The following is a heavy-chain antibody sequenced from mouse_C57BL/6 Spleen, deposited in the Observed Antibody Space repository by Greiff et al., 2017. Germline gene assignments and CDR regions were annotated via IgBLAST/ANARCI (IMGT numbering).Heavy chain of an antibody. CDR2: IHPNSGST. CDR1: GYTFTSYW. V-gene: IGHV1-64*01. J-gene: IGHJ2*01. CDR3: ARWGSRFDY. Sequence: QVQLKQPGAELVKPGASVKLSCKASGYTFTSYWMHWVKQRPGQGLEWIGMIHPNSGSTNYNEKFKSKATLTVDKTSSTAYMQLSSLTSEDSAVYYCARWGSRFDYWGQGTTLTVSS. D-gene: IGHD1-1*01.